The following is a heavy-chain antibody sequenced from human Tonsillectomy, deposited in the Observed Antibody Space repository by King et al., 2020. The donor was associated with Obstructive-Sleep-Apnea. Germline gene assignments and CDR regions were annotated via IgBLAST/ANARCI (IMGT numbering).Heavy chain of an antibody. J-gene: IGHJ5*02. D-gene: IGHD6-6*01. CDR1: GGSISSSSYY. CDR2: IYYSGST. V-gene: IGHV4-39*07. Sequence: QLQLQESGPGLVKPSETLSLTCSVSGGSISSSSYYWGWIRQPPGKGLEWIGSIYYSGSTYYNPSLKSRVTISVDTSKNQFSLKLRSVTAADTTVYYCARDRSYTSSSFSSWFDPWGQGTLVTVSS. CDR3: ARDRSYTSSSFSSWFDP.